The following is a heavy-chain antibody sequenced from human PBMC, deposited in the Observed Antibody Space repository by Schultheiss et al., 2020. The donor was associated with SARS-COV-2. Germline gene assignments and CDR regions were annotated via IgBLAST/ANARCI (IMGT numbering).Heavy chain of an antibody. D-gene: IGHD4-17*01. J-gene: IGHJ4*02. Sequence: GSLRLSCAASGFTFSSYAMSWVRQAPGKGLEWVSYISSSGSTIYYADSVKGRFTISRDNAKNSLYLQMNSLRAEDTAVYYCARDHGERNGETSWGQGTLVTVSS. CDR3: ARDHGERNGETS. CDR2: ISSSGSTI. V-gene: IGHV3-48*04. CDR1: GFTFSSYA.